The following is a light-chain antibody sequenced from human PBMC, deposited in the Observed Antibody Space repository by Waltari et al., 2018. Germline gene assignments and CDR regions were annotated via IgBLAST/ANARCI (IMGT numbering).Light chain of an antibody. J-gene: IGKJ1*01. CDR3: QQYNSSSVA. CDR1: QSISNW. CDR2: GES. Sequence: DIQMTQSPSTLSASVGDRVTITCRASQSISNWVAWYQQKPGKAPKLLIYGESRLGSGVPSRVSGSGSGTEFTLTISSLQPDDFATYYCQQYNSSSVAVGQGTKVEIK. V-gene: IGKV1-5*03.